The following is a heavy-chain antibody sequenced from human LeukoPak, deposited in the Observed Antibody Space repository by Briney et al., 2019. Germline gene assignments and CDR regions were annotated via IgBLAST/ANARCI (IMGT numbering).Heavy chain of an antibody. CDR3: ARLRGYSYGLYYFDY. CDR2: ISSSSSYI. CDR1: GFTFSSYS. V-gene: IGHV3-21*01. Sequence: GGSLRLSCAASGFTFSSYSMNWVRQAPGKGLEWVSSISSSSSYIYYADSVKGRFTISRDNAKNSLYLQMNSLRAEDTAVYYCARLRGYSYGLYYFDYWGQGTLVTVSS. D-gene: IGHD5-18*01. J-gene: IGHJ4*02.